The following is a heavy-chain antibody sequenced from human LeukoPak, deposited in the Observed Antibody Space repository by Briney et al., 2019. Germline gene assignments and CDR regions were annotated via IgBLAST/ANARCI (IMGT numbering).Heavy chain of an antibody. D-gene: IGHD4-17*01. V-gene: IGHV4-34*01. CDR2: INHSGST. CDR3: ARGPLGSTVTTRAQYFQQ. Sequence: PSETLSLTCAVYGGSFSGYYWSWIRQPPGKGLEWIEEINHSGSTNYNPSLKSRVTISVDTSKNQFSLKLSSVTAADTAVYYCARGPLGSTVTTRAQYFQQWGQGTLVTVSS. CDR1: GGSFSGYY. J-gene: IGHJ1*01.